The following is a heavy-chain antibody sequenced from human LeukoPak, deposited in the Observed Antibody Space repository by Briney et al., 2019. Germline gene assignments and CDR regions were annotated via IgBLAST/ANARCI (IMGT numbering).Heavy chain of an antibody. CDR2: IYNSVN. J-gene: IGHJ4*02. Sequence: PSETLSLTCTVSGASISGYYWSWIRQPPGKGLEYIGYIYNSVNDYNPSLKSRVIISSDPSKNQFSLRLSSMTAADTAVYYCAIPPTLWGQGTLVTVSS. CDR3: AIPPTL. CDR1: GASISGYY. V-gene: IGHV4-59*01.